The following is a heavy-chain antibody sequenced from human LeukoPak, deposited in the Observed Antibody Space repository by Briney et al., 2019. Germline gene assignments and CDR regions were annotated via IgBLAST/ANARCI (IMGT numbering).Heavy chain of an antibody. Sequence: GGSLRLSCAASGFTFSSYSMNWVRQAPGKGLEWVSSISSSSSYIYYADSVKGRFTISRDNAKNSLYLQMNSLRAEDTAVYYCASIDRYYYYMDVWGKGTTVTVSS. V-gene: IGHV3-21*01. J-gene: IGHJ6*03. CDR2: ISSSSSYI. CDR1: GFTFSSYS. CDR3: ASIDRYYYYMDV.